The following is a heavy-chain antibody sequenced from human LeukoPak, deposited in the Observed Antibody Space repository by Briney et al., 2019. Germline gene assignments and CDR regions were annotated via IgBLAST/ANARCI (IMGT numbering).Heavy chain of an antibody. CDR2: IYYSGST. J-gene: IGHJ3*02. V-gene: IGHV4-59*01. CDR3: ARAYPGYCSGGSCPWAFDI. Sequence: SETLSLTCAVYGDSFSGYYWSWIWQPPGKGLEWIGYIYYSGSTNYNPSLKSRVTISVDTSKNQFSLKLSSVTAADTAVYYCARAYPGYCSGGSCPWAFDIWGQGTMVTVSS. D-gene: IGHD2-15*01. CDR1: GDSFSGYY.